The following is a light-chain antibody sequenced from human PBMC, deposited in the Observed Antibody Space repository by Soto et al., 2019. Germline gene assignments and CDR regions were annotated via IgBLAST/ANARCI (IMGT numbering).Light chain of an antibody. CDR2: GNS. V-gene: IGLV1-40*01. CDR1: SSNIGAGYD. J-gene: IGLJ1*01. Sequence: QAVVTQPPSVSGAPGQRVTISCTGSSSNIGAGYDVHWYQQPPGTAPKLLIYGNSNRPSGVPDRFSGSKSGTSASLAITGLQAEDEADYYCQSYDTNLSGYVFGTGTKLTVL. CDR3: QSYDTNLSGYV.